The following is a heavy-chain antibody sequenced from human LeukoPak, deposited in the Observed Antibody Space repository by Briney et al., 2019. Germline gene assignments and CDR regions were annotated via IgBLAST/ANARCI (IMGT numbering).Heavy chain of an antibody. V-gene: IGHV3-48*03. CDR3: ARVYQQWLECFEY. Sequence: GGSLRLSCAASGFTFSDFEMNWFRQAPGKGLEWISYISYSGYTIQYADSVKGRFTISRDNAKHSLYLQMNSLRAEDTAVYYCARVYQQWLECFEYWGQGTLVTISS. J-gene: IGHJ4*02. CDR1: GFTFSDFE. CDR2: ISYSGYTI. D-gene: IGHD6-19*01.